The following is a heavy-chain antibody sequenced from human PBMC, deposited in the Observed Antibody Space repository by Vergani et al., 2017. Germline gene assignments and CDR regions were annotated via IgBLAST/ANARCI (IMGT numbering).Heavy chain of an antibody. Sequence: QVQLVESGGGVVQPGRSLRLSCAASGFTFSSYAMHWVRQAPGKGLEWVAVISYDGSNKYYADSVKGRFTISRDNSKNTLYLQMNSLRAEDTAVYYCVRGGRDYYGSGSQNQNFDYWGQGTLVTVSS. CDR2: ISYDGSNK. CDR1: GFTFSSYA. J-gene: IGHJ4*02. CDR3: VRGGRDYYGSGSQNQNFDY. D-gene: IGHD3-10*01. V-gene: IGHV3-30-3*01.